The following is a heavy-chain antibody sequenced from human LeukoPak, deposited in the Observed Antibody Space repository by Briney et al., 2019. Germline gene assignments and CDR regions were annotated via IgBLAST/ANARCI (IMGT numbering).Heavy chain of an antibody. CDR1: GFTFSSYW. J-gene: IGHJ6*02. V-gene: IGHV3-74*01. CDR3: AREQYSSGWNHNYYYYGMDV. D-gene: IGHD6-19*01. Sequence: GGSLRLSCAASGFTFSSYWMHWVRQAPGKGLVWVSRTNGDGSSTTYADSVKGRLTISRDNAKNTLYLQMNSLRAEDTAVYYCAREQYSSGWNHNYYYYGMDVWGQGTTVTVSS. CDR2: TNGDGSST.